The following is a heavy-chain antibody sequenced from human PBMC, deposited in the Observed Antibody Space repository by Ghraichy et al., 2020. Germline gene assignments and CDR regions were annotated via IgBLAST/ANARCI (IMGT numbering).Heavy chain of an antibody. V-gene: IGHV3-23*01. CDR2: ISGVGAR. D-gene: IGHD3-10*01. CDR3: ARDGSNFDYFGGYYFDY. J-gene: IGHJ4*02. CDR1: GFSFTNYA. Sequence: GGSLRLSCAAPGFSFTNYAMAWVRQAPGKGLEWVAGISGVGARYYADSVKGRFTISRDNSENTLSLQMDSLRAEDTALYYCARDGSNFDYFGGYYFDYWGQGTLVTVSS.